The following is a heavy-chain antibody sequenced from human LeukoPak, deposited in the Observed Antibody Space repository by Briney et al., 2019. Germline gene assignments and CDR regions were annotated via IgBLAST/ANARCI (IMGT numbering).Heavy chain of an antibody. CDR2: VYSGGST. CDR1: GFTVSSNY. CDR3: ARVWAYGSGSYHLDY. D-gene: IGHD3-10*01. J-gene: IGHJ4*02. Sequence: GGSLRLSCAASGFTVSSNYMSWVRQAPGKGLEWVSVVYSGGSTYYADSVKGRFTISRDNSKNTLYLQMNSLRAEDTAVYYCARVWAYGSGSYHLDYWGQGTLVTVSS. V-gene: IGHV3-53*01.